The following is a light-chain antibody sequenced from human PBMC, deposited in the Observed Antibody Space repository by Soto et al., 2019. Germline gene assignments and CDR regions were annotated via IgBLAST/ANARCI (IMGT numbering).Light chain of an antibody. V-gene: IGLV1-40*01. CDR2: SNS. CDR3: QSYDSSLRDAV. CDR1: TSNIGAGYD. Sequence: QSVLTQPPSVSGAPGQKVIISCTGSTSNIGAGYDVHWYQQLPGTAPKLLIYSNSNRPSGVPDRLSGSKSGTSASLAITGLQVEDEADYYCQSYDSSLRDAVFGGGTKLTVL. J-gene: IGLJ3*02.